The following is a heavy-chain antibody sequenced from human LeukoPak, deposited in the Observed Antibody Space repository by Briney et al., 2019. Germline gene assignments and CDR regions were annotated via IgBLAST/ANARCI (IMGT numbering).Heavy chain of an antibody. D-gene: IGHD3-16*02. J-gene: IGHJ5*02. Sequence: SETLSLTCAVYGEPFSGYYWSWIRQPPGKGLEWIGEINHSGRTNYNPSLKSRVTVSLDTSKNHFSLKLSSVTAADTAVYYCARDSPMGDDYVWGSYRHNWFDPRGQGTLVTVSS. CDR1: GEPFSGYY. CDR3: ARDSPMGDDYVWGSYRHNWFDP. CDR2: INHSGRT. V-gene: IGHV4-34*01.